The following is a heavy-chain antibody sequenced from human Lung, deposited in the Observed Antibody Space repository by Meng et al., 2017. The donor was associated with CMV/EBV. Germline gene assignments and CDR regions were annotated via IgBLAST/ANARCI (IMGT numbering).Heavy chain of an antibody. CDR2: MYSGGSST. CDR3: AKDSLKYDCSGGSCYFEAFDI. CDR1: GSTFSSYA. V-gene: IGHV3-23*03. J-gene: IGHJ3*02. D-gene: IGHD2-15*01. Sequence: XCAASGSTFSSYAMSWVRQAPGKGLEWVSVMYSGGSSTYYAESVKGRFTISRDNSKNTLYLQMNSLRAEDTAVYYCAKDSLKYDCSGGSCYFEAFDIXGQGXMVTVSS.